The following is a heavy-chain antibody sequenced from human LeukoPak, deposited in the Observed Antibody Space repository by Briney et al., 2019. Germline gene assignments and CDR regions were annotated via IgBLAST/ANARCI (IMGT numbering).Heavy chain of an antibody. J-gene: IGHJ4*02. CDR1: GFTFSSYS. D-gene: IGHD2-15*01. Sequence: GGSLRLSCAASGFTFSSYSMNWVRQAPGKGLEWVSSISSSSSYIYYADSVKGRFTISRDNAKNSLYLQMNSLRAEDTAVYYCARALASRTPFDYWGQGTPVTVSS. CDR3: ARALASRTPFDY. CDR2: ISSSSSYI. V-gene: IGHV3-21*01.